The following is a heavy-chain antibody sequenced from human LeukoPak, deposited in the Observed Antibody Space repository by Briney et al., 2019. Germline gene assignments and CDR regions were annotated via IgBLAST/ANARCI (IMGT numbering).Heavy chain of an antibody. D-gene: IGHD6-19*01. J-gene: IGHJ4*02. CDR2: IYYSGST. CDR1: GDSISSYY. CDR3: ARQSGLDYSSGWYYFDY. Sequence: PSETLSLTCTVSGDSISSYYWSWIRQPPGKGLEWIGHIYYSGSTNYNPSLKSRVTISVDTSKNQFSLKLSSVTAADTAVYYCARQSGLDYSSGWYYFDYWGQGTLVTVSS. V-gene: IGHV4-59*08.